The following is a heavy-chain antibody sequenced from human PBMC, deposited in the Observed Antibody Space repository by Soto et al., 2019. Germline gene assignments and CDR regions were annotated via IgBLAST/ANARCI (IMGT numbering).Heavy chain of an antibody. V-gene: IGHV3-72*01. CDR3: TRVRIYAYESGRPFYI. CDR1: GFTFSDHY. Sequence: EVQLVESGGGLVQPGGSLRLSCAASGFTFSDHYMDWVRQAPGKGLEWVGRIRNKANSYSTQYAASVKGRFTISRDDSKTSLSLQMNSLKTEDTAVYYCTRVRIYAYESGRPFYIWGQGTVVTVSS. CDR2: IRNKANSYST. J-gene: IGHJ3*02. D-gene: IGHD3-16*01.